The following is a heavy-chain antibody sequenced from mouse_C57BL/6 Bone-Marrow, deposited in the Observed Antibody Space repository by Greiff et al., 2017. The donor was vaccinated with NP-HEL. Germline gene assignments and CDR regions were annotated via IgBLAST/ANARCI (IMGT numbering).Heavy chain of an antibody. CDR1: GFTFSNYW. CDR3: TGEATLYYGNPYWYFDV. J-gene: IGHJ1*03. Sequence: EVKLVESGGGLVQPGGSMKLSCVASGFTFSNYWMNWVRQSPEKGLEWVAQIRLKSDNYATHYAESVKGRFTISRDDSKSSVYLQMNNLRAEDTGIYYCTGEATLYYGNPYWYFDVWGTGTTVTVSS. CDR2: IRLKSDNYAT. V-gene: IGHV6-3*01. D-gene: IGHD2-1*01.